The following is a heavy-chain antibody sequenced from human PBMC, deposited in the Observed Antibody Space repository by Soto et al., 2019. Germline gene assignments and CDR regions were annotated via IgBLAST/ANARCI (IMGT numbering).Heavy chain of an antibody. CDR3: AKAESRVRVDYDDYFDY. Sequence: PGGSLRLSCEASGFTFRHYAMNWVRQAPGKGLEWVSGISGGGADTVYADSVKGRFTISRDNSKNMLHLQMNSLRAEDTAFYYCAKAESRVRVDYDDYFDYWGQGILVTVSS. V-gene: IGHV3-23*01. CDR2: ISGGGADT. D-gene: IGHD3-3*01. CDR1: GFTFRHYA. J-gene: IGHJ4*02.